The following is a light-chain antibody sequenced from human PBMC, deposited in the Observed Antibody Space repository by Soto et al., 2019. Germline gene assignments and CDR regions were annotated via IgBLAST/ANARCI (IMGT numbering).Light chain of an antibody. CDR1: QSISSW. Sequence: DIQMTQSPSILSASVGDRVTITCRASQSISSWLAWYQQKPGKAPNLLIHKASHLESGVPSRFSGSGSGTDFTLTISSLEPEDFTVYYCQQRSDWPPRTFGGGTKVDIK. V-gene: IGKV1-5*03. J-gene: IGKJ4*01. CDR3: QQRSDWPPRT. CDR2: KAS.